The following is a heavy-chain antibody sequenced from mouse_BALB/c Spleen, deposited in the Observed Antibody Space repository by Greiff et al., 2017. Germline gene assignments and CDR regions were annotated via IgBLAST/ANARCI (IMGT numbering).Heavy chain of an antibody. CDR3: AADGNSHFDY. CDR1: GFTFSSYA. D-gene: IGHD2-1*01. V-gene: IGHV5-9-4*01. J-gene: IGHJ2*01. CDR2: ISSGGSYT. Sequence: EVNLLESGGGLVKPGGSLILSCAASGFTFSSYAMSWVRQSPEKKLEWVAEISSGGSYTYYPDTVTGRFTISRDNAKNTLYLEMSSLRSEDTAMYNCAADGNSHFDYWGQGTTLTVSS.